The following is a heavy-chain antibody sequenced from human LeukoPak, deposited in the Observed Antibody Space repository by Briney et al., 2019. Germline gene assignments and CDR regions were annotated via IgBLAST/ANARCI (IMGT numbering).Heavy chain of an antibody. V-gene: IGHV3-30*18. Sequence: TGGSLRLSCAASGFTFSSYGMHWVRQAPGKGLEWVAVISYDDGSHKYYADSVKGRFTISRGNSKNTLYLQMNSLRAEDTAVYYCAKDHGLWWELPNGGGDYWGQGTLVTVSS. D-gene: IGHD1-26*01. J-gene: IGHJ4*02. CDR3: AKDHGLWWELPNGGGDY. CDR1: GFTFSSYG. CDR2: ISYDDGSHK.